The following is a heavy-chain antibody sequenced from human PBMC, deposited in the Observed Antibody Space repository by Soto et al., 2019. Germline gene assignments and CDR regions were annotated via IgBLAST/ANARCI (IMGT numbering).Heavy chain of an antibody. V-gene: IGHV4-31*03. CDR3: ARGIAAGGTTDY. Sequence: SETLSLTCTVSGGSSSSGGYYWSWSRQHPGKGLEWIGYSYYSVSTYYNPSLKSRVTISVDTSKKQFSLKLSSVTAADTAVYYCARGIAAGGTTDYWGQGTLVTVS. J-gene: IGHJ4*02. CDR2: SYYSVST. D-gene: IGHD6-13*01. CDR1: GGSSSSGGYY.